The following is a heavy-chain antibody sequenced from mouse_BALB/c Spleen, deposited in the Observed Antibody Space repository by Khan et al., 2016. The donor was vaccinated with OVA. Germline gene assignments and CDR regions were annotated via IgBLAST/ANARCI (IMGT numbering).Heavy chain of an antibody. CDR1: GFSFSSYS. V-gene: IGHV5-9-3*01. D-gene: IGHD1-1*01. CDR2: ISSGGSYT. J-gene: IGHJ2*01. Sequence: EVQLVESGGGLVRPGGSLKLSCAASGFSFSSYSMSWVRQTPEKRLEWVATISSGGSYTYYPDSVTGRFTISRDNATTTHHLQVNRLSSEDRAMYYCTGQRGYYGSSPYFDYWGQGTTLTVSS. CDR3: TGQRGYYGSSPYFDY.